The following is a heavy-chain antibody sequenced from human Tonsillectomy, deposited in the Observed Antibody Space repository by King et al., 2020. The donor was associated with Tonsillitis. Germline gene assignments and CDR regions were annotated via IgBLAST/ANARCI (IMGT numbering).Heavy chain of an antibody. CDR1: GFTFSSYA. CDR2: ISYDGSNK. Sequence: HVQLVESGGGVVQPGRSLRLSCAASGFTFSSYAMHWVRQAPGKGLEWVAVISYDGSNKYYADSVKGRFTISRDNSKNTLYLQMNSLRAEDTAVYYCARGREQDYWGQGTLVTVSS. J-gene: IGHJ4*02. D-gene: IGHD1-26*01. V-gene: IGHV3-30*04. CDR3: ARGREQDY.